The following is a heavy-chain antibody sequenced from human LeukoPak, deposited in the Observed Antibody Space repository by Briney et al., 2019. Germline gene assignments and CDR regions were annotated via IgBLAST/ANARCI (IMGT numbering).Heavy chain of an antibody. V-gene: IGHV1-46*01. CDR3: ARFTLLFLGLGGYSYNYGDY. Sequence: GASVKVSCKASGYTFTSYYMHWVRQAPGQGLEWMGIINPSGGSTSYAQKFQGRVTMTRDTSTSTVYMELSSLRSEDTAVYYCARFTLLFLGLGGYSYNYGDYWGRGTLVSVCS. CDR2: INPSGGST. CDR1: GYTFTSYY. J-gene: IGHJ4*02. D-gene: IGHD5-18*01.